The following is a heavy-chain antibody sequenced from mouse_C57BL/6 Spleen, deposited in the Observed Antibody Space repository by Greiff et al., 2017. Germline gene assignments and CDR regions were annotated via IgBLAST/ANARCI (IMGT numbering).Heavy chain of an antibody. J-gene: IGHJ3*01. D-gene: IGHD2-1*01. Sequence: VQGVESGPELVKPGASVKISCTASGYAFSSSCMNWVKQRPGKGLEWIGRIYPGDGDTNYNGQFQGKATLTADKSSSTAYMQLSSLTSEDSAVYFCARDYGNYRFAYWGQGTLVTVSA. CDR3: ARDYGNYRFAY. V-gene: IGHV1-82*01. CDR2: IYPGDGDT. CDR1: GYAFSSSC.